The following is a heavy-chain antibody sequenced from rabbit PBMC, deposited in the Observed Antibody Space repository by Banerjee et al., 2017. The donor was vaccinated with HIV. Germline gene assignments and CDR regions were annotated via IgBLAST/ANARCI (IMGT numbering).Heavy chain of an antibody. V-gene: IGHV1S45*01. CDR3: ARDLAGVIGWNFNL. CDR2: IYAGSTGTT. Sequence: QEQLKESGGGLVQPGGSLKLSCKASGFDLSSYYCIHWVRQAPGKGLEWIGTIYAGSTGTTYYASWAKGRFTISKTSSTTVTLQMTSLTAADTATYLCARDLAGVIGWNFNLWGQGTLVTVS. CDR1: GFDLSSYYC. D-gene: IGHD4-1*01. J-gene: IGHJ4*01.